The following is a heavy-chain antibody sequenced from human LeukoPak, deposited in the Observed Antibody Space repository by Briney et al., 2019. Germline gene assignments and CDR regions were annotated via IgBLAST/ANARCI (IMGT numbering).Heavy chain of an antibody. V-gene: IGHV3-30*02. Sequence: GGSLRLSCAASGVTFSSYGMHWVRQAPGKGLEWVAFIRYDGSNKYYADSVKGRFTISRDNSKNTLYLQMNSLRAEDTAVYYCAKDRCSSTSCYYDAFDIWGQGTMVTVSS. CDR2: IRYDGSNK. CDR3: AKDRCSSTSCYYDAFDI. J-gene: IGHJ3*02. CDR1: GVTFSSYG. D-gene: IGHD2-2*01.